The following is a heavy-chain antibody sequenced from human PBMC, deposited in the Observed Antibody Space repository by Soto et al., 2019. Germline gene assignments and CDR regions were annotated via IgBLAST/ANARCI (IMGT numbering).Heavy chain of an antibody. CDR3: ARRHTPGDPNYYYYYMDV. Sequence: SETLSLTCTVSGGSISSSSYYWGWIRQPPGKGLEWIGSIYYSGSTYYNPSLKSRVTISVDTSKNQFSLKLSSVTAADTAVYYCARRHTPGDPNYYYYYMDVWGKGTTVTVSS. D-gene: IGHD3-10*01. CDR1: GGSISSSSYY. J-gene: IGHJ6*03. V-gene: IGHV4-39*01. CDR2: IYYSGST.